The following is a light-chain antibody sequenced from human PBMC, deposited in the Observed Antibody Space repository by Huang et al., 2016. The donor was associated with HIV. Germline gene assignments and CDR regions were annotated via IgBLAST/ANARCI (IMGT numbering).Light chain of an antibody. V-gene: IGKV2-30*02. CDR3: MQGTHWPPDT. CDR2: KVS. Sequence: DVVMTQSPLSLPVTLGQPASISCRSSQSLVHSDGNTYLNWFQQRPGEAPRSLIYKVSNRDSGVPDRFSGSGSGTDFTLKISRVEAEDVGVYYCMQGTHWPPDTCGQGTKLEIK. CDR1: QSLVHSDGNTY. J-gene: IGKJ2*01.